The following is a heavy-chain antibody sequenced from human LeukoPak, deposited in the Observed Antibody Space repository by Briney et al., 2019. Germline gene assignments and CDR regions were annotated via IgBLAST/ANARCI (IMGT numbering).Heavy chain of an antibody. D-gene: IGHD3-22*01. V-gene: IGHV1-2*02. Sequence: GASVKVSCKASGYTFTGYYMHWVRQAPGQGLEWMGWINPNSGGTNYAQKFQGRVTMTRDTSISTAYMELSRLRSDDTAVYYCARGDSSGYYDPDYWGQGTLVTVSS. J-gene: IGHJ4*02. CDR2: INPNSGGT. CDR3: ARGDSSGYYDPDY. CDR1: GYTFTGYY.